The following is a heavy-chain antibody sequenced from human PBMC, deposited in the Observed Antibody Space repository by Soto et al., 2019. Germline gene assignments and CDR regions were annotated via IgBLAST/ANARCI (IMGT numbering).Heavy chain of an antibody. V-gene: IGHV3-9*01. CDR1: GFSFGDYG. Sequence: EVQLVESGGGLVQHGRSLRLSCVASGFSFGDYGMHWVRQAPGRGPEWVSGISWNSGNIGYAETVKGRFTISRDNAKNSLYLQMNSLRAEDTALYYCVKDGLTSVFGLVHDGSDIWGHGTMVTVSS. CDR2: ISWNSGNI. J-gene: IGHJ3*02. D-gene: IGHD3-3*01. CDR3: VKDGLTSVFGLVHDGSDI.